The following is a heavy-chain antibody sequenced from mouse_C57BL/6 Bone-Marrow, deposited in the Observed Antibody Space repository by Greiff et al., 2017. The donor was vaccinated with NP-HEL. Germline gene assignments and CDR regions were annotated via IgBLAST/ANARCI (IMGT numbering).Heavy chain of an antibody. CDR3: ARLYGSSYWFAY. Sequence: VQLQQPGAELVKPGASVKLSCKASGYTFTSSWMHWVKQRPGRGLGWIGRIDPNSGGTKYNEKFKSKATLTVDKPSSTAYMQLSSLTSEVSAVYYCARLYGSSYWFAYWGQGTLVTVSA. V-gene: IGHV1-72*01. CDR2: IDPNSGGT. J-gene: IGHJ3*01. D-gene: IGHD1-1*01. CDR1: GYTFTSSW.